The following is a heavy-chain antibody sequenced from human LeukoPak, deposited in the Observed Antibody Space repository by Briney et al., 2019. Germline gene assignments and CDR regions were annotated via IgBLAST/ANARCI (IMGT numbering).Heavy chain of an antibody. J-gene: IGHJ4*02. D-gene: IGHD6-13*01. CDR1: GGSFSGYY. CDR2: INHSGST. V-gene: IGHV4-34*01. CDR3: ARQSIAAAFGY. Sequence: SETLPLTCAVYGGSFSGYYWSWIRQPPGEGLEWIGEINHSGSTNYNPSLKSRVTISVDTSKNQFSLKLSSVTAADTAVYYCARQSIAAAFGYWGQGTLVTVSS.